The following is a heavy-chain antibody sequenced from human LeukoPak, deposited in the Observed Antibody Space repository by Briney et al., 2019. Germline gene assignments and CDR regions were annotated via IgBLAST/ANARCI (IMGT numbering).Heavy chain of an antibody. CDR3: TRDFVMHTAVGYYFDS. J-gene: IGHJ4*02. CDR1: GFPYSSYR. D-gene: IGHD3-16*01. V-gene: IGHV3-21*06. Sequence: GGSLTLSCAASGFPYSSYRMLGLRQARGKGLEWVSFISSAASYIYYADSMKGRFTISRDNDKNSLYLQMNSLRAEDTAVYYCTRDFVMHTAVGYYFDSRGKGTMVTVSS. CDR2: ISSAASYI.